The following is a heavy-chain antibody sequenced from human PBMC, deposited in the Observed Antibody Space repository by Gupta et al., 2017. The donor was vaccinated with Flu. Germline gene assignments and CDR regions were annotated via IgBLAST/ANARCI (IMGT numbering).Heavy chain of an antibody. CDR3: ARDRGNCSGGSCYKHFDY. Sequence: QVQLQESGPGLVKPSETLSLTCTVSGGSISSYYWSWIRQPPGKGLEWIGYIYYSGSTNYNPSLKSRVTISVDTSKNQFSRKLSSVTAADTAVYYCARDRGNCSGGSCYKHFDYWGQGTLVTVSS. CDR2: IYYSGST. J-gene: IGHJ4*02. V-gene: IGHV4-59*01. CDR1: GGSISSYY. D-gene: IGHD2-15*01.